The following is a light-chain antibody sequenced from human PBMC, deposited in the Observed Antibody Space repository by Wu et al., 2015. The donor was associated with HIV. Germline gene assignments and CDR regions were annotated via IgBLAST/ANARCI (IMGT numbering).Light chain of an antibody. CDR2: DAS. J-gene: IGKJ1*01. CDR1: QSVRDY. Sequence: EIVLTQSPATLSLSPGERATLSCRASQSVRDYLAWYQQKPGQAPRLLIYDASTRATGIPARFSGSGFGTDFTLTISSLEPEDFAVYYCQQRGNWTPWTFG. V-gene: IGKV3-11*01. CDR3: QQRGNWTPWT.